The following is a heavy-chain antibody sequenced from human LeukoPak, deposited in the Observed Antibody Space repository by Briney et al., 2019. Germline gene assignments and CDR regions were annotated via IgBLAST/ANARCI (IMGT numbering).Heavy chain of an antibody. Sequence: GASVKVSCKASGYTFTSYGISWVRQAPGQGLEWMGWISAYNGNTNYAQKLQGRVTMTTDTSTSTAYMELRSLRSDDTAVYYCARDRSIEGYSIYYFDYWGQGTLVTVSS. CDR1: GYTFTSYG. V-gene: IGHV1-18*01. D-gene: IGHD4-11*01. CDR2: ISAYNGNT. CDR3: ARDRSIEGYSIYYFDY. J-gene: IGHJ4*02.